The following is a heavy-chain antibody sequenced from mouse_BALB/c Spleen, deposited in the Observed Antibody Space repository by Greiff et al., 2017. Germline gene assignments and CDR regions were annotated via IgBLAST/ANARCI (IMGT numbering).Heavy chain of an antibody. CDR2: ISNGGGST. CDR1: GFTFSSYT. V-gene: IGHV5-12-2*01. CDR3: ARSHLSYDAMDY. J-gene: IGHJ4*01. D-gene: IGHD2-3*01. Sequence: EVQRVESGGGLVQPGGSLKLSCAASGFTFSSYTMSWVRQTPEKRLEWVAYISNGGGSTYYPDTVKGRFTISRDNAKNTLYLQMSSLKSEDTAMYYCARSHLSYDAMDYWGQGTSVTVSS.